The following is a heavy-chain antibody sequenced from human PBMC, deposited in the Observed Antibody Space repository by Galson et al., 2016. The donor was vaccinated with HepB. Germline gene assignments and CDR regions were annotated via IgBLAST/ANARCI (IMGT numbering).Heavy chain of an antibody. D-gene: IGHD6-19*01. J-gene: IGHJ6*02. V-gene: IGHV6-1*01. CDR1: GDSVSNKNVA. CDR3: ARAATALRSGWRTLAPRFYYNGMDV. CDR2: TYSKSKWHY. Sequence: CAISGDSVSNKNVAWNWIRQSPSRGLEWLGGTYSKSKWHYDYADSVKSRITINPDTSKHQFSLQLSSVTPEDTAVYCCARAATALRSGWRTLAPRFYYNGMDVWGQGTTVTVSS.